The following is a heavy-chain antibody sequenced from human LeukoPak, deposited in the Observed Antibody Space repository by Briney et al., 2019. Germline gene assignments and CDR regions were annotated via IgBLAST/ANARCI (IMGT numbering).Heavy chain of an antibody. Sequence: ASVKVSCKASGYTFTSYDINWVRQATGQGLEWMGWMNPNSGNTGYAQKSQGRVTITRNTSISTAYMELSSLRSEDTAVYYCARGRRYNWNYYYYYMDVWGKGTTVTVSS. J-gene: IGHJ6*03. V-gene: IGHV1-8*03. CDR3: ARGRRYNWNYYYYYMDV. CDR1: GYTFTSYD. CDR2: MNPNSGNT. D-gene: IGHD1-20*01.